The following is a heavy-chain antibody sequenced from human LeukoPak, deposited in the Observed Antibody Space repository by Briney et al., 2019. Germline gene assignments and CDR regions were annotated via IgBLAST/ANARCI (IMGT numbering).Heavy chain of an antibody. D-gene: IGHD3-3*01. J-gene: IGHJ4*02. V-gene: IGHV3-9*01. CDR3: AKAKMAWSGYYRYYFDY. CDR2: ISWNSGSI. CDR1: GFTFSSYW. Sequence: GGSLRLSCAASGFTFSSYWMSWVRQAPGKGLEWVSGISWNSGSIGYADSVKGRFTISRDNAKNSLYLQMNSPRAEDTALYYCAKAKMAWSGYYRYYFDYWGQGTLVTVSS.